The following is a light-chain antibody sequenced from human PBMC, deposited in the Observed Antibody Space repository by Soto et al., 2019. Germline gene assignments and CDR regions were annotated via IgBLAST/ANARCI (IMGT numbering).Light chain of an antibody. Sequence: DIQMAQSPSSLSATVGDRVIITCRAGQNIAKYLNWYQQTPGKAPLLLIYETSKLEIGVPSRFAGSGSGTDFTLTISSLQPEDFATYYCQETYSKPPPFGGGTRWIS. CDR3: QETYSKPPP. CDR2: ETS. V-gene: IGKV1-39*01. J-gene: IGKJ4*01. CDR1: QNIAKY.